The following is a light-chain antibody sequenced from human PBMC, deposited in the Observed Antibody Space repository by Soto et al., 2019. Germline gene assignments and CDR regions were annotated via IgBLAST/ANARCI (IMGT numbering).Light chain of an antibody. V-gene: IGLV2-14*01. J-gene: IGLJ1*01. CDR1: SSDVGGYND. CDR2: DVS. Sequence: QSALTQPASVSGSPGQSITISCTGTSSDVGGYNDGSWWQQHPGKASKLMIYDVSNRPSGVSNRFSGSKSGNRASRNISGHQSEYEADYYCSSYTSSSTLVVFGTGTKVTVL. CDR3: SSYTSSSTLVV.